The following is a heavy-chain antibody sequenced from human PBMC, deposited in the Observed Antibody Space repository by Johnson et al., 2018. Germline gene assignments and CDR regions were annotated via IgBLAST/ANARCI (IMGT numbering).Heavy chain of an antibody. D-gene: IGHD3-22*01. J-gene: IGHJ4*02. CDR1: GFTFDDYA. CDR2: LSWNSGSI. CDR3: AKDIYDSSGYYLTD. Sequence: VQLVESGGGLVQXGRSLGLSCAASGFTFDDYAMHWVRQAPGKGLEWVSGLSWNSGSIGYADSVKGRFTISRDNAKNSLYLQMNSLRAEDTALYYCAKDIYDSSGYYLTDWGQGTLVTVSS. V-gene: IGHV3-9*01.